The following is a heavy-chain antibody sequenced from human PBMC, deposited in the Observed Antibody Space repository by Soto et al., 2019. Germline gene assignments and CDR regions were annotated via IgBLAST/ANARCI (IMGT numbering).Heavy chain of an antibody. V-gene: IGHV3-9*01. J-gene: IGHJ6*02. CDR2: ISWNSGSI. D-gene: IGHD1-1*01. CDR3: AKGNWNYYYYGMDV. Sequence: QLGGSLRLSCAASGFTFDDYAMHWVRQAPGKGLEWVSGISWNSGSIGYADSVKGRFTISRDNAKNSLYLQMNSLRAEDTALYYCAKGNWNYYYYGMDVWGQGTTVTVSS. CDR1: GFTFDDYA.